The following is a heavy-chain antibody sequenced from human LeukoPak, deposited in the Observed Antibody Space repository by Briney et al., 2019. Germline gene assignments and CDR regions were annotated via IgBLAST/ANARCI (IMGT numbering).Heavy chain of an antibody. CDR1: GLTFSSYG. CDR2: ISYDGSNK. V-gene: IGHV3-30*18. CDR3: AKGPSYGVDY. J-gene: IGHJ4*02. D-gene: IGHD5-18*01. Sequence: PGGSLRLSCAASGLTFSSYGMHWVRQAPGKGLEWVAVISYDGSNKYYADSVKGRFTISRDNSKNTLYLQMNSLRAEDTAVYYCAKGPSYGVDYWGQGTLVTVSS.